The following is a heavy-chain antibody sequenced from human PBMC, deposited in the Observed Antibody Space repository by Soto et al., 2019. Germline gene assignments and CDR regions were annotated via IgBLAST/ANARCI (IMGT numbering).Heavy chain of an antibody. D-gene: IGHD3-10*01. Sequence: SETLSLTCTVSGGSIGNFYWSWFRQPPQKGLEWIGYIHNRGTTNYSPSLKSRVTMSVDTSNNQFSLRLTSVTAADTAMYYCARGLPDFGSGDDVFDFWGQGTMVTVSS. V-gene: IGHV4-59*01. CDR2: IHNRGTT. CDR1: GGSIGNFY. J-gene: IGHJ3*01. CDR3: ARGLPDFGSGDDVFDF.